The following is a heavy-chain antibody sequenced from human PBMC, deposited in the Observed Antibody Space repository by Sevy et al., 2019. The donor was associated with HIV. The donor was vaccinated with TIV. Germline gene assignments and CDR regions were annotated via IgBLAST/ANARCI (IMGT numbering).Heavy chain of an antibody. Sequence: SETLSLTCTVFGGSISAYYWSWIRQPPGKGLKCIGYIYYTGSTNYNPSLKSRVTISVDTSKNQFSLRLTSVTAADTAIYYCARAPPVRSGDDSLNWFDPWGQGTLVTVSS. V-gene: IGHV4-59*01. J-gene: IGHJ5*02. CDR1: GGSISAYY. CDR3: ARAPPVRSGDDSLNWFDP. CDR2: IYYTGST. D-gene: IGHD5-12*01.